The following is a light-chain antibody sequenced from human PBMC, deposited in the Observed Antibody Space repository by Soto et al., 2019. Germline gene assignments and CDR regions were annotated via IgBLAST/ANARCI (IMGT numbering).Light chain of an antibody. CDR1: QSVSSSN. J-gene: IGKJ2*01. CDR2: GTS. V-gene: IGKV3-20*01. CDR3: QQYGTSPPYT. Sequence: EIVLTQSPVTLSLSPGERATLSCRASQSVSSSNLAWYPQKTGQAPRLLIYGTSSRATGIPDRFSGSGSETDFTLTISRLEPEDFAVYYCQQYGTSPPYTFGQGTKLEIK.